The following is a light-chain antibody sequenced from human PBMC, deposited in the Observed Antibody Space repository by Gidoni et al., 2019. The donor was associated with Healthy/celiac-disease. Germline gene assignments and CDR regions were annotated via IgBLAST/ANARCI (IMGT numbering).Light chain of an antibody. J-gene: IGKJ3*01. CDR2: DAS. CDR3: QQYDNLQFT. CDR1: QDISNY. V-gene: IGKV1-33*01. Sequence: DIQMTQSPSSLSASVGDRVTITCQASQDISNYLKWYQQKPGKAPKLLIYDASNLETGVPSRFSGSGSGTDFTFPISSLQPEDIATYYCQQYDNLQFTFGPGTKVDIK.